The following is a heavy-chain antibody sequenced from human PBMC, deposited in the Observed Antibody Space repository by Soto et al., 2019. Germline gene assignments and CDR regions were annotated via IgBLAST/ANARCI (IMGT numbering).Heavy chain of an antibody. CDR1: GGSFSGYY. Sequence: SETLSLTCAVYGGSFSGYYWSWIRQPPGKGLEWIGEINHSGSTNYNPSLKSRVTISVDTSKNQFSLNLNSVTAADTAVYYCATRGTSATGLYYFDYWSKGTLVTVSS. J-gene: IGHJ4*02. CDR3: ATRGTSATGLYYFDY. D-gene: IGHD1-7*01. V-gene: IGHV4-34*01. CDR2: INHSGST.